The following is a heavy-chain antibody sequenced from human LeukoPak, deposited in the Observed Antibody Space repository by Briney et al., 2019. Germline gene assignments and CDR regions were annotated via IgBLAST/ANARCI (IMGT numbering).Heavy chain of an antibody. CDR3: ARDRDSSGCFDY. CDR1: AGSISGYY. J-gene: IGHJ4*02. Sequence: PSETLSLTCTVSAGSISGYYSGSIRQPPGKGLEWIGYIYYSGSANYNPSLKSRVTISVDTSTNQFSLKLSSVTAADTAVYYCARDRDSSGCFDYWGQGTLVTVSS. D-gene: IGHD6-19*01. V-gene: IGHV4-59*01. CDR2: IYYSGSA.